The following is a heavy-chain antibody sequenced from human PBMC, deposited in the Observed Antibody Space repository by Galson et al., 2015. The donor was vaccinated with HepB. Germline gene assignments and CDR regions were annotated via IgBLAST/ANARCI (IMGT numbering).Heavy chain of an antibody. CDR3: ATTGGIVGSNGQFDS. D-gene: IGHD1-26*01. CDR2: IYPDDSDT. V-gene: IGHV5-51*01. CDR1: GPNFDTHW. J-gene: IGHJ4*02. Sequence: QSGAEVKKPGESLKISCETSGPNFDTHWIGWVRQMPGKGLEWMGIIYPDDSDTKYSPSFQGRVTISAGKSATSVFLHWSSLQASDSGVYYCATTGGIVGSNGQFDSWGQGTLLTVSS.